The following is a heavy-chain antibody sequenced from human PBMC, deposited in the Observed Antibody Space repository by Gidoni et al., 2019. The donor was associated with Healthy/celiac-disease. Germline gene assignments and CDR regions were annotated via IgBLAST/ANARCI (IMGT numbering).Heavy chain of an antibody. CDR1: GFTFSSYA. D-gene: IGHD6-13*01. J-gene: IGHJ4*02. V-gene: IGHV3-23*04. CDR2: ISGSGGST. Sequence: EVQLVESGGGLVQPGGSLRLACAASGFTFSSYAMSWVRQAPGKGLEWVSAISGSGGSTYYADSVKGRFTISRDNSKNTLYLQMNSLRAEDTAVYYCAKYLPPDVYSSSWYYFDYWGQGTLVTVSS. CDR3: AKYLPPDVYSSSWYYFDY.